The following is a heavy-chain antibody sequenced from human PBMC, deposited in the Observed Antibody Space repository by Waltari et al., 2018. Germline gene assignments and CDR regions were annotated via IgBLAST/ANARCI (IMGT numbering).Heavy chain of an antibody. Sequence: EVQLVESGGGWVNPGGSLRLSCAACEIALSNAWMSWVRQAPGKGLEWVARIKRKTDYETTDYAAPVRGRFTISRDDSKNTLYLQMNSLKSEDAAMYYCTTVYYGSGNYYNAEVWGQGTLVTVSS. J-gene: IGHJ4*02. CDR2: IKRKTDYETT. CDR3: TTVYYGSGNYYNAEV. D-gene: IGHD3-10*01. CDR1: EIALSNAW. V-gene: IGHV3-15*01.